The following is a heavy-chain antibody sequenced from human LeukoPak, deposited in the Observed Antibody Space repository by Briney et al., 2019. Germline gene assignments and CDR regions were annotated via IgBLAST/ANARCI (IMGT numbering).Heavy chain of an antibody. CDR1: GFTFSSYS. D-gene: IGHD6-19*01. V-gene: IGHV3-21*01. CDR3: ARGSDSSGCPGYY. J-gene: IGHJ4*02. CDR2: ISSSSSYI. Sequence: GGSLRLSCAASGFTFSSYSMNWVRQAPGKGLEWVSSISSSSSYIYYADSVKGRFTISRGNAKNSLYLQMNSLRAEDTAVYYCARGSDSSGCPGYYWGQGTLVTVSS.